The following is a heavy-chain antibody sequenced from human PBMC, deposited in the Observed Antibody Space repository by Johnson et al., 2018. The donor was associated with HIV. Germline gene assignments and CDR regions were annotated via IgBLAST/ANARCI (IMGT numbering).Heavy chain of an antibody. Sequence: QVQLVESGGGVVQPGRSLRLSCAASGFTLSAYGMHWVRQAPGKGLEWVAVISYDGSNKYYADSVKGRFTISRDNSKNTLYLQMNSLKTEDTAVYYCTTDRLRTPTGAFDIWGQGTMVTVSS. CDR1: GFTLSAYG. D-gene: IGHD5-12*01. CDR2: ISYDGSNK. CDR3: TTDRLRTPTGAFDI. J-gene: IGHJ3*02. V-gene: IGHV3-30*03.